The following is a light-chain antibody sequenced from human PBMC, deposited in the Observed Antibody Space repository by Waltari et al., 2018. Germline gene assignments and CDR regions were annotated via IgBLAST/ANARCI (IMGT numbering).Light chain of an antibody. CDR2: DAS. V-gene: IGKV3-11*01. CDR3: QQRYNWPPLT. J-gene: IGKJ4*01. Sequence: ETVMTQSPVTLSLSPGETATLSSRASQTLGTYLAWYQHKLGQSPRLLIYDASTRATGIPAKFSGSGSGTDFTFTISGLEAEDSAIYYCQQRYNWPPLTFGGGTKVQTK. CDR1: QTLGTY.